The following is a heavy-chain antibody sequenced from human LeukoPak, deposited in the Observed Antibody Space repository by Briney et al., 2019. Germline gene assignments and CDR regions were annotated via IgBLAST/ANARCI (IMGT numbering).Heavy chain of an antibody. CDR1: GYTFTSYD. CDR3: ARGPRTIVGVPAANYYYYGMDV. J-gene: IGHJ6*02. CDR2: MKPNSGNT. V-gene: IGHV1-8*01. Sequence: ASVKVSCKASGYTFTSYDINWVRQATGHGLKWMGWMKPNSGNTGYAQKLQGRVTMTRNTSISTAYMELSSLRSEDTAVYYCARGPRTIVGVPAANYYYYGMDVSGQGTTVTVSS. D-gene: IGHD2-2*01.